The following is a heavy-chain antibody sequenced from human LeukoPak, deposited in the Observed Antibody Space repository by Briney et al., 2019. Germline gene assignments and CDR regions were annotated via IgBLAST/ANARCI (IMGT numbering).Heavy chain of an antibody. CDR3: ARDLGLYWYFDL. D-gene: IGHD7-27*01. CDR2: ITGRGGNT. CDR1: GFTFSNYA. J-gene: IGHJ2*01. V-gene: IGHV3-23*01. Sequence: PGGSLRLSCAASGFTFSNYAMSWVRQAPGRGLEWVSGITGRGGNTHNADSVKGRFTISRDNSKNTLYLQMNSLRAEDTAVYYCARDLGLYWYFDLWGRGTLVTVSS.